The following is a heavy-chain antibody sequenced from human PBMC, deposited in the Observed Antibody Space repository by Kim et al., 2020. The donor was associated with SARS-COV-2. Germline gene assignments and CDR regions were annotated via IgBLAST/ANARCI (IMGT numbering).Heavy chain of an antibody. V-gene: IGHV3-74*01. J-gene: IGHJ4*02. CDR3: ARVPSARYIDC. CDR2: INSDGSTT. CDR1: GFTFSSYW. D-gene: IGHD3-3*01. Sequence: GGSLRLSCATSGFTFSSYWMHWVRQAPGKGLVWVSGINSDGSTTTYADSVKGRFTISRDNAKNTLYLQMNSLRAEDTAVYYCARVPSARYIDCWGQGTLV.